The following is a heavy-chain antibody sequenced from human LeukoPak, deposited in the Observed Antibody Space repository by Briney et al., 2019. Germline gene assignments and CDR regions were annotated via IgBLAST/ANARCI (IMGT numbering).Heavy chain of an antibody. CDR1: GFPFSSYE. CDR2: ISTSGHTI. CDR3: ARDHSSGSYYVDY. J-gene: IGHJ4*02. D-gene: IGHD3-10*01. Sequence: GGSLRLSCAASGFPFSSYEMNWVRQGPGKGLEGVSYISTSGHTIFYADSGKGRFTISRDNAKNSLYLQMNSLRAEDTAVYYCARDHSSGSYYVDYWGQGTLVTVSS. V-gene: IGHV3-48*03.